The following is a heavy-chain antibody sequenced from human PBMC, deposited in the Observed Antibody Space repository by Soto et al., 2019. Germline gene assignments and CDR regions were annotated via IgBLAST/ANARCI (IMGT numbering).Heavy chain of an antibody. J-gene: IGHJ4*02. V-gene: IGHV4-59*01. CDR1: GASITSYY. CDR3: ARVSGYDLTPDY. Sequence: PSETLSLTCTVSGASITSYYWTWIRQPPGKGLEWIGYIYYSGSTNYNPSLNSRVTISVDTSNNQFSLKLNSVTAADTAVYYCARVSGYDLTPDYWGQGTLVTVSS. D-gene: IGHD5-12*01. CDR2: IYYSGST.